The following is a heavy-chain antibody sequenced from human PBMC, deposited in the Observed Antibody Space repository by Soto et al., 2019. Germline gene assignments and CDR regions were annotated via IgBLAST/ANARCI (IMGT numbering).Heavy chain of an antibody. D-gene: IGHD2-2*01. CDR2: IYWDGDK. CDR1: GLSLSTSGVG. Sequence: QITLKESGPPLVKPTQTLTLTCTFSGLSLSTSGVGVGWIRQPPGKALEWLTTIYWDGDKRYSPSLKDRLTIARDSSKNQVVLTLTNMDPVDTATYFCAHRKSEPSAPFDYWGQGALVSVSS. V-gene: IGHV2-5*02. CDR3: AHRKSEPSAPFDY. J-gene: IGHJ4*02.